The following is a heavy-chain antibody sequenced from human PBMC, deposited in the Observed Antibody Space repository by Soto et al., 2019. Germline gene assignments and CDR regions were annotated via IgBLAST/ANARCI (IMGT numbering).Heavy chain of an antibody. CDR3: ARALTYYYDIDY. CDR2: ISSSSTTI. V-gene: IGHV3-48*02. Sequence: PGGSLRLSCVASGFTLSTYGMNWVRQAPGKGLEWVSFISSSSTTIYYAGSVKGRFTISRDNAKNSLYLQMNSLRDEDTAVYYCARALTYYYDIDYWGQGTLVTVSS. J-gene: IGHJ4*02. CDR1: GFTLSTYG. D-gene: IGHD3-22*01.